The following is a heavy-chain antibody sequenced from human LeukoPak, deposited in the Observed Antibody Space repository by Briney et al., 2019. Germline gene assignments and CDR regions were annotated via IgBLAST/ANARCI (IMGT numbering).Heavy chain of an antibody. Sequence: SETLSLTCTVSGGSISSSSYYWGWIRQPPGKGLEWIGSIYYSGSTYYNPSLKSRVTISVDTSKNQFSLKLSSVTAADTAVYYCAGMQYCSSTNCFDFWGQGTLVTVSS. CDR2: IYYSGST. CDR3: AGMQYCSSTNCFDF. CDR1: GGSISSSSYY. D-gene: IGHD2-2*01. V-gene: IGHV4-39*01. J-gene: IGHJ4*02.